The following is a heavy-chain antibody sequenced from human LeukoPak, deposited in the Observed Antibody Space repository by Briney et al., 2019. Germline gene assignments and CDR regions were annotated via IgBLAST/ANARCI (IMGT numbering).Heavy chain of an antibody. Sequence: PSETLSLTCGVYGGSFSGYYWTWIRQSPGKGMEWIAEIIHSGRTNYNPSLKSRVTISVDTSKNQFSLKLSSVTAADTAVYYCARRSSSGWYWAFDYWGQGTLVTVSS. V-gene: IGHV4-34*12. CDR1: GGSFSGYY. D-gene: IGHD6-19*01. CDR2: IIHSGRT. J-gene: IGHJ4*02. CDR3: ARRSSSGWYWAFDY.